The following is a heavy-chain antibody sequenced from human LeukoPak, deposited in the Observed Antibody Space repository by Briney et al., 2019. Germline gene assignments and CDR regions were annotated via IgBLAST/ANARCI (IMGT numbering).Heavy chain of an antibody. CDR3: ASKGDGSCDISHCQGALDF. D-gene: IGHD3-9*01. J-gene: IGHJ3*01. V-gene: IGHV1-8*01. Sequence: ASVKVSCKASGYTFTSYDINWVRQATGQGLEWMGWINPNSGDTNYAQNFQDRVTMTWDTSVSTAYMELTSLTSDDTAVYYCASKGDGSCDISHCQGALDFWGQGSMVTVSS. CDR2: INPNSGDT. CDR1: GYTFTSYD.